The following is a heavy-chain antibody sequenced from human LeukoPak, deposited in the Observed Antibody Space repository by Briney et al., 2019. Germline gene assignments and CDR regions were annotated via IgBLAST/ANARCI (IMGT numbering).Heavy chain of an antibody. J-gene: IGHJ5*02. CDR1: GGSVSSYY. CDR3: ARDQGVHFPMVVVASNWFDP. D-gene: IGHD2-15*01. V-gene: IGHV4-4*07. CDR2: IYTSGST. Sequence: SETLSLTCTVSGGSVSSYYWSWIRQPAGKGLEWIGRIYTSGSTNYNPSLKSRVTMSVDTSKNQFSLKLSSVTAADTAVYYCARDQGVHFPMVVVASNWFDPWGQGTLVTVSS.